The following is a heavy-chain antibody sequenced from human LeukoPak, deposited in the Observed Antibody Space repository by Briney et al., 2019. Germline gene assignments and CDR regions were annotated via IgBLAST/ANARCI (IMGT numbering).Heavy chain of an antibody. D-gene: IGHD5-12*01. CDR2: ISGSGGST. Sequence: GGSLRLSCAASGFTFSSYSMNWVRQAPGKGLEWVSAISGSGGSTYYADSVKGRFTISRDNSKNTLYLQMNSLRAEDTAVYYCAKDSVATRDFDYWGQGTLVTVSS. CDR3: AKDSVATRDFDY. CDR1: GFTFSSYS. J-gene: IGHJ4*02. V-gene: IGHV3-23*01.